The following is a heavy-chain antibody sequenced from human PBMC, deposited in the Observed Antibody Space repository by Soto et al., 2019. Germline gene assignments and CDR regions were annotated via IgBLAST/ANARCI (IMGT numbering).Heavy chain of an antibody. CDR2: IYYSGST. D-gene: IGHD3-9*01. CDR3: AIYDILTGYYIRGWFDP. J-gene: IGHJ5*02. V-gene: IGHV4-31*03. Sequence: SETLSLTCTVSGGSISSGGYYWSWIRQHPGKGLEWIGYIYYSGSTYYNPSLKSRVTISVDTSKNQFSLKLSSVTAADTAVYYCAIYDILTGYYIRGWFDPWGQGTLVTVSS. CDR1: GGSISSGGYY.